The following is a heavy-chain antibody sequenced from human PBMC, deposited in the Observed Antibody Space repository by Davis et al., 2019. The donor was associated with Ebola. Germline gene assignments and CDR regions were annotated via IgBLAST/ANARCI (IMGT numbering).Heavy chain of an antibody. CDR3: VGDYLFALDI. CDR1: GFTFSSYT. J-gene: IGHJ3*02. V-gene: IGHV3-48*02. Sequence: PGGSLRLSCAASGFTFSSYTMNWVRQAPGKGLEWVSYIGTRGDPTVYADSVKGRFTVSRDDANNSLSLLMSSLRDEDTAVYYCVGDYLFALDIWGQGTMVTVSS. CDR2: IGTRGDPT.